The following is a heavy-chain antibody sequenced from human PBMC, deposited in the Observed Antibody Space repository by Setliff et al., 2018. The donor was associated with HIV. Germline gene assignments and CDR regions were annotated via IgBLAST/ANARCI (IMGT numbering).Heavy chain of an antibody. Sequence: SETLSLTCTVSGGSISSSSYYWGWIRQPPGKGPEWIANILYGGNTYYNPSLKSRVTISVDTSKNHFSLKLNSVTAADTAVYFCARPTTGVGGGAAFDIWGQGTMVTVSS. CDR2: ILYGGNT. CDR1: GGSISSSSYY. D-gene: IGHD2-8*01. J-gene: IGHJ3*02. CDR3: ARPTTGVGGGAAFDI. V-gene: IGHV4-39*02.